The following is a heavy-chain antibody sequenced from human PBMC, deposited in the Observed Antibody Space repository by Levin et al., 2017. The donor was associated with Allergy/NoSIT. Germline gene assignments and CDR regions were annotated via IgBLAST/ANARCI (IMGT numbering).Heavy chain of an antibody. CDR2: ISSSGSTI. CDR3: ARVPLGSGWYYFDY. V-gene: IGHV3-48*03. CDR1: GFTFSSYE. Sequence: GESLKISCAASGFTFSSYEMNWVRQAPGKGLEWVSYISSSGSTIYYADSVKGRFTISRDNAKNSLYLQMNSLRAEDTAVYYCARVPLGSGWYYFDYWGQGTLVTVSS. J-gene: IGHJ4*02. D-gene: IGHD6-19*01.